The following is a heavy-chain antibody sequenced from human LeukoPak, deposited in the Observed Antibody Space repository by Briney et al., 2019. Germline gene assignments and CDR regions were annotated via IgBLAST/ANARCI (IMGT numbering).Heavy chain of an antibody. D-gene: IGHD3-22*01. J-gene: IGHJ5*02. CDR3: ARQTYYYDSSGYYYWFDP. CDR1: GYTFSSYG. CDR2: ISVYNGNT. V-gene: IGHV1-18*01. Sequence: GASVKVSCKASGYTFSSYGISWVRQAPGQGLEWMGWISVYNGNTNYAQKLQGRVTMTTDTSTSTAYMELRSLRSDDTAVYYCARQTYYYDSSGYYYWFDPWGQGTLVTVSS.